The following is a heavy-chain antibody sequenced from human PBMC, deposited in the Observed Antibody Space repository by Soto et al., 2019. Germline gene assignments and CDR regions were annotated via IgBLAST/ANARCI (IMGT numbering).Heavy chain of an antibody. CDR1: GFTFSSYA. J-gene: IGHJ1*01. D-gene: IGHD6-13*01. V-gene: IGHV3-23*01. Sequence: GGSLRLSCEASGFTFSSYARSWVRQAPGKGLEWVSAISGSGGSTYYADSVKGRFTISRDNSKNTLYLQMNSLRAEDTAVYYCAKDRYRSSWYCEYFKHWGQGTLVTVSS. CDR3: AKDRYRSSWYCEYFKH. CDR2: ISGSGGST.